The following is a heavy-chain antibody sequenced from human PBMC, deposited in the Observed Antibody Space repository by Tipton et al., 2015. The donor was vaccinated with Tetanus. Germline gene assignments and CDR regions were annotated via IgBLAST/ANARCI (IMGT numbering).Heavy chain of an antibody. V-gene: IGHV3-48*01. CDR3: ASSTVTR. J-gene: IGHJ4*02. CDR1: GFTLRTYS. CDR2: ISTTSNTI. Sequence: VQLVQSGGGLVKPGGSLRLSCAASGFTLRTYSMNWVRQAPGKGLEWISYISTTSNTIYYADSVKGRFTISRDNGKNLLYLQMSRLRREDTAVYYCASSTVTRWGPGTLVTVSS. D-gene: IGHD4-17*01.